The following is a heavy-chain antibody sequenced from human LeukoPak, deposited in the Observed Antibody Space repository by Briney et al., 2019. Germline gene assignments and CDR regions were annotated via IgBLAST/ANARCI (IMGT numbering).Heavy chain of an antibody. CDR1: GYTFTSYD. Sequence: ASVKVSCKASGYTFTSYDINWVRQATGQGLEWRGWMNPNSGNTGYAQKFQGRVTMTRNTSISTAYMELSSLRSEDTAVYYCARGRYSSSWEYYFDYWGQGTLVTVSS. CDR3: ARGRYSSSWEYYFDY. J-gene: IGHJ4*02. D-gene: IGHD6-13*01. V-gene: IGHV1-8*01. CDR2: MNPNSGNT.